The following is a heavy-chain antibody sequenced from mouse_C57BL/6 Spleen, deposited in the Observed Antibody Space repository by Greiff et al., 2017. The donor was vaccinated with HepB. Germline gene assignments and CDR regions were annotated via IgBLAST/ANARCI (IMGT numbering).Heavy chain of an antibody. V-gene: IGHV1-55*01. CDR1: GYTFTSYW. CDR3: ARNCDYEGYYAMDY. Sequence: VQLQQPGAELVKPGASVKMSCKASGYTFTSYWITWVKQRPGQGLEWIGDIYPGSGSTNYNEKFKSKATLTVDTSSSTAYMQLSSLTSEDSAVYYCARNCDYEGYYAMDYWGQGTSVTVSS. CDR2: IYPGSGST. D-gene: IGHD2-4*01. J-gene: IGHJ4*01.